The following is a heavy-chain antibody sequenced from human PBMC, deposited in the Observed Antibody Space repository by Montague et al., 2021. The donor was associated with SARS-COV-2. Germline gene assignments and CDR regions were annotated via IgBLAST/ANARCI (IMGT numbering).Heavy chain of an antibody. Sequence: SRRLSCSASGFTFSSHPMHWVRQAPGNGLEWVAVISFDGSSKYYVDSMKGRLTISRDNSKNTLFLQMNSLRVEDTAVYYCARGRQWLVLGQVVYWGQGTLVTVSS. CDR2: ISFDGSSK. D-gene: IGHD3-22*01. CDR3: ARGRQWLVLGQVVY. V-gene: IGHV3-30*04. CDR1: GFTFSSHP. J-gene: IGHJ4*02.